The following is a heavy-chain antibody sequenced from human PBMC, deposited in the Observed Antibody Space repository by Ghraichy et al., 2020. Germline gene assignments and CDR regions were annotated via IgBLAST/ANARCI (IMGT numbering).Heavy chain of an antibody. CDR1: GFTFSSYS. J-gene: IGHJ6*02. D-gene: IGHD4-17*01. Sequence: LSLTCAASGFTFSSYSMNWVRQAPGKGLEWVSSISSSSSYIYYADSVKGRFTISRDNAKNSLYLQMNSLRAEDTAVYYCARALDYGDYLYYYYGMDVWGQGTTVTVSS. V-gene: IGHV3-21*01. CDR2: ISSSSSYI. CDR3: ARALDYGDYLYYYYGMDV.